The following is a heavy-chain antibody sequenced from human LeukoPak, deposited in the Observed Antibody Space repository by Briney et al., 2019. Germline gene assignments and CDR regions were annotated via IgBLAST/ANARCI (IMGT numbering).Heavy chain of an antibody. CDR3: SRGRAVRY. V-gene: IGHV3-49*03. CDR2: IRSKVYGGTT. D-gene: IGHD3-10*01. J-gene: IGHJ4*02. CDR1: GFTFGDYA. Sequence: GGSLRLSCTASGFTFGDYAMNWFRQAPGKGLEWVGFIRSKVYGGTTYYAASVKGRFTISRDDSKNIAYLRMNSLKSEDTAVYYCSRGRAVRYWGQGTLVTVPS.